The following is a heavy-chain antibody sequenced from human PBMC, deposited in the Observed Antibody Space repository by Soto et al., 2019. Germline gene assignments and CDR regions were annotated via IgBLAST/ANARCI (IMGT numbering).Heavy chain of an antibody. V-gene: IGHV3-53*01. J-gene: IGHJ4*02. CDR3: AGAYTYNYAFDY. Sequence: VQLVESGGGLIQPGGSLRLSCAPSGFSVKGNYVGWVRQPSGKGLEWVSVVFSGGATYYADSVKGRFTISRDCSNNILSLQMNSLRAEDTANYYCAGAYTYNYAFDYWGQGTLVTVSS. D-gene: IGHD3-16*01. CDR2: VFSGGAT. CDR1: GFSVKGNY.